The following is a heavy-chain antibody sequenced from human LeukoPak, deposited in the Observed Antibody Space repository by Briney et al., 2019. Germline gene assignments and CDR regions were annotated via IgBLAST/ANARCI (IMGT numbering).Heavy chain of an antibody. V-gene: IGHV3-48*03. Sequence: PGGSLRLSCAASGFTFSSYEMNWVRQAPGKGLEWISYISSSGSTIYYADSVKGRFTIPRDNAKNSLYLQMNSLRAEDTAVYYCARLMVTATSDYWGQGTLVTVSS. CDR2: ISSSGSTI. CDR1: GFTFSSYE. D-gene: IGHD2-21*02. CDR3: ARLMVTATSDY. J-gene: IGHJ4*02.